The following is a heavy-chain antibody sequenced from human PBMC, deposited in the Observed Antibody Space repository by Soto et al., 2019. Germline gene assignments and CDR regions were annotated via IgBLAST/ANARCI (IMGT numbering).Heavy chain of an antibody. J-gene: IGHJ4*02. CDR2: ISGGGYT. D-gene: IGHD1-26*01. CDR3: AKESVYCDFDY. CDR1: GFTFNNNA. V-gene: IGHV3-23*01. Sequence: EVQLLESRGGLVQPGGSVRLSCAASGFTFNNNAMSWVRQAPGKGLEWVSAISGGGYTYYTDSVRGRFTISRDNSKHTLYLQMNSLTADDTTVYYCAKESVYCDFDYWGQGALVTVSS.